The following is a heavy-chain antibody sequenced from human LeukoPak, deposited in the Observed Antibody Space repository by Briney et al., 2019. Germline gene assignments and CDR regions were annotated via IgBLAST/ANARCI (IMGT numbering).Heavy chain of an antibody. CDR3: AKSKVDYGDYLDAFDI. Sequence: PGKSLRLSCAASGFTVGNYGIHWVRQAPGKGLEWVSAISGSGGSTYYADSVKGRFTISRDNSKNTLYLQMNSLRAEDTAVYYCAKSKVDYGDYLDAFDIWGQGTMVTVSS. CDR1: GFTVGNYG. D-gene: IGHD4-17*01. V-gene: IGHV3-23*01. CDR2: ISGSGGST. J-gene: IGHJ3*02.